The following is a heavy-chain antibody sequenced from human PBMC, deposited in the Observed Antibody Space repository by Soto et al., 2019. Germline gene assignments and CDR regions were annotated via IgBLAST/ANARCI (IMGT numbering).Heavy chain of an antibody. V-gene: IGHV3-13*01. J-gene: IGHJ4*02. CDR3: ARGSGYDFDY. CDR2: IGTTSDT. D-gene: IGHD5-12*01. CDR1: GFTFSSYD. Sequence: GGSLRLSCAASGFTFSSYDMHWVRQATGKGLEWVSAIGTTSDTYYPGSVKGRFTISKANAKNSLYLQMNSVRAGDTAVYYCARGSGYDFDYWGQGTLVTVSS.